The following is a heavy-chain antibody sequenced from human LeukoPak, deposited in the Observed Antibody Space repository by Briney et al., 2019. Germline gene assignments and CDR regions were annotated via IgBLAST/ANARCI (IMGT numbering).Heavy chain of an antibody. J-gene: IGHJ6*02. CDR1: GFTSSSYA. V-gene: IGHV3-23*01. D-gene: IGHD3-10*01. CDR3: AKSGGLSGSGRLGMDV. CDR2: ISGSGGST. Sequence: GGSLRLSCAASGFTSSSYAMSWVRQAPGKGLEWVSAISGSGGSTYYADSVKGRFTISRDNSINTLYLQMSSLRAEDAAVYYCAKSGGLSGSGRLGMDVSGQGTTVTVSS.